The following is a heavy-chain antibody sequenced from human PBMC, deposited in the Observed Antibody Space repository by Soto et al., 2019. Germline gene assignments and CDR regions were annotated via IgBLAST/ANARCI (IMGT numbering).Heavy chain of an antibody. J-gene: IGHJ4*02. D-gene: IGHD3-3*01. CDR3: ARITFLESR. V-gene: IGHV4-61*08. CDR1: GGSISSGGYY. CDR2: IYYSGST. Sequence: SETLSLTCAVSGGSISSGGYYWSWIRQPPGKGLEWIGYIYYSGSTNYNPSLKSRVTISVDTSKNQFSLKLSSVTAADTAVYYCARITFLESRWGQGTLVTVSS.